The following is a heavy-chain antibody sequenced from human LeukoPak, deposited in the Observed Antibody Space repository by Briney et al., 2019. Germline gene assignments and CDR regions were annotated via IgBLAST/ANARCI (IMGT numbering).Heavy chain of an antibody. J-gene: IGHJ5*02. CDR3: ARDVTGYSSSPDWFDP. Sequence: ASVTVSCRASGYTFTSYGISWVRQAPGQGLEWMGWISAYNGNTNYAQKLQGRVTMTTDTSTSTAYMELRSLRSDDTAVYYCARDVTGYSSSPDWFDPWGQGTLVTVS. D-gene: IGHD6-13*01. V-gene: IGHV1-18*01. CDR1: GYTFTSYG. CDR2: ISAYNGNT.